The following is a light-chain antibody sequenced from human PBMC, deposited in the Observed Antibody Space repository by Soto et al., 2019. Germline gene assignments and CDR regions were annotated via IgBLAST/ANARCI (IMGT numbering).Light chain of an antibody. J-gene: IGKJ1*01. CDR1: QTVVSTY. CDR3: AQYGSSPRT. CDR2: GIS. Sequence: PGERATLSCMASQTVVSTYLAWYQQKPGQTPRLLIYGISTRAAGIADRFSGSGSGTDFTLTISRLEPEDFAVYYCAQYGSSPRTFGQGTKVDI. V-gene: IGKV3-20*01.